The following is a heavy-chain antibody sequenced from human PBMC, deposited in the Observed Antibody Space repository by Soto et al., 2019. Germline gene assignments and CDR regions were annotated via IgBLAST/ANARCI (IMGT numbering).Heavy chain of an antibody. CDR1: GGSISSGGYS. CDR2: IYHSGST. V-gene: IGHV4-30-2*01. Sequence: QLQLQESGSGLVKPSQTLSLTCAVSGGSISSGGYSWSWIRQPPGKGLEWIGYIYHSGSTYYNPYLKSRVTLSVDRSKNQFSLKLSSVTAADTAVYYCARTVSYYYYGMDVWGQGTTVTVSS. CDR3: ARTVSYYYYGMDV. J-gene: IGHJ6*02. D-gene: IGHD4-4*01.